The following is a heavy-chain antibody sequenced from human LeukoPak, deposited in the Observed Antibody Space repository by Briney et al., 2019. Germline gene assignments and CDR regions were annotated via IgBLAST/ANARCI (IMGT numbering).Heavy chain of an antibody. CDR3: AKGPRASGWTYFDY. Sequence: GGSLRLSCAASGFTFSSCDMIWVRQAPGKGLEWVSVISGSGGSTYSAESVKGRFTISRDNSKNTLYLQMNSLRVEDTAVYYCAKGPRASGWTYFDYWGQGTLVTVSS. J-gene: IGHJ4*02. CDR2: ISGSGGST. V-gene: IGHV3-23*01. D-gene: IGHD6-19*01. CDR1: GFTFSSCD.